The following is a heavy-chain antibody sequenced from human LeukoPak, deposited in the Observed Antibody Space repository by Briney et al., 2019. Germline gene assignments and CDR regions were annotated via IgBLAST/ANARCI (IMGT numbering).Heavy chain of an antibody. CDR3: ARLSGSYWGWFDP. V-gene: IGHV3-7*01. J-gene: IGHJ5*02. D-gene: IGHD1-26*01. CDR1: GFTFSSYW. CDR2: IKRDGSEK. Sequence: GGSLRLSCVASGFTFSSYWMSWVRQAPGKGLEWVANIKRDGSEKYYVDSVKGRFTISRDNAKNSLYLQMNSLRAEDTAVYYCARLSGSYWGWFDPWGQGTQVTVSS.